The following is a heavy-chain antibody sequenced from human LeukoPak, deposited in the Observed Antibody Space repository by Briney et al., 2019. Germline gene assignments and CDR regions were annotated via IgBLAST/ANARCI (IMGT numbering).Heavy chain of an antibody. Sequence: SVKVSCKASGYTFTSYGISGVRQAPGQGLEWMGGIIPIFGTANYAQKFQGRVTITADESTSTAYMELSSLRSEDTAVYYCARDHRVRRYYDSSGYYLDYWGQGTLVTVSS. D-gene: IGHD3-22*01. J-gene: IGHJ4*02. CDR1: GYTFTSYG. V-gene: IGHV1-69*13. CDR3: ARDHRVRRYYDSSGYYLDY. CDR2: IIPIFGTA.